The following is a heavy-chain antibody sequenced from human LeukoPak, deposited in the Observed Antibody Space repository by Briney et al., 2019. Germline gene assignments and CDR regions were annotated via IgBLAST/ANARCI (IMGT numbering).Heavy chain of an antibody. V-gene: IGHV4-39*07. CDR3: ARTGDPGDAKTSHGGSPYYYGMDV. J-gene: IGHJ6*02. Sequence: SETLSLTCTVSGGSISSSSYYWGWIRQPPGKGLEWIGSIYYSGSTYYNPSLKSRVTISVDTSKNQFSLKLSSVTAADTAVYYCARTGDPGDAKTSHGGSPYYYGMDVWGQGTTVTVSS. CDR2: IYYSGST. D-gene: IGHD1-26*01. CDR1: GGSISSSSYY.